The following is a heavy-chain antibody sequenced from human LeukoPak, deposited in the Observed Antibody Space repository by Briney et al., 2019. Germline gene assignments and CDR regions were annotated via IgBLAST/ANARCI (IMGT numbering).Heavy chain of an antibody. D-gene: IGHD3-3*02. CDR1: GFTLTNHG. J-gene: IGHJ1*01. CDR2: VSGSGGVT. V-gene: IGHV3-23*01. Sequence: PGGSLRLSCAVSGFTLTNHGVSWVRQAPGKGLEWVSGVSGSGGVTYHAESVKGRFTISRDNSKNTLHLQMNSLRAEDTAVYYCATFLAIVTARDSLYFQHWGQGTLVTVSS. CDR3: ATFLAIVTARDSLYFQH.